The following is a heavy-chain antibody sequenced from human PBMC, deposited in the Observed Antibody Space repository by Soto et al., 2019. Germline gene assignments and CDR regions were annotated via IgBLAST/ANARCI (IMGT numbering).Heavy chain of an antibody. V-gene: IGHV5-51*01. CDR3: ARRGSIAARPFDY. D-gene: IGHD6-6*01. Sequence: VESLKISCKGSGYSFTSYWIGWVRQMPGKGLEWMGIIYPGDSDTRYSPSFQGQVTISADKSISTAYLQWSSLKASDTAMYYCARRGSIAARPFDYWGQGTLVTVSS. CDR2: IYPGDSDT. J-gene: IGHJ4*02. CDR1: GYSFTSYW.